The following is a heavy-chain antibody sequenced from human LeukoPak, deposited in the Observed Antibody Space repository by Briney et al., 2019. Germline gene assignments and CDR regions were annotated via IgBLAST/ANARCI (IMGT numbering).Heavy chain of an antibody. CDR1: GGSISSYY. V-gene: IGHV4-59*05. CDR3: ARHLVGYCSSTSCFPYWYFDL. CDR2: IYYSGST. J-gene: IGHJ2*01. D-gene: IGHD2-2*03. Sequence: SETLSLTCTVSGGSISSYYWSWIRQPPGKGLEWSGSIYYSGSTYYNPSLKSRVTISVDTSKNQFSLKLSSVTAAETAVYYCARHLVGYCSSTSCFPYWYFDLWGRGTLVTVSS.